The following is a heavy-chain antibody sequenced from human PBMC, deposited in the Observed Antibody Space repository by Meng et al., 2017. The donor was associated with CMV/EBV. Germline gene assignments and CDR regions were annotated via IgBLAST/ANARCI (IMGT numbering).Heavy chain of an antibody. CDR3: AKSRGSSYFDL. Sequence: LSCAASRFTFSSYGMSWVRQAPVKGLEWVSAISGSGGNTYYAASVKGRFTISRDNSKNTLSLQMSSLRAEDTAVYYCAKSRGSSYFDLWGRGTLVTVSS. D-gene: IGHD2-15*01. J-gene: IGHJ2*01. V-gene: IGHV3-23*01. CDR2: ISGSGGNT. CDR1: RFTFSSYG.